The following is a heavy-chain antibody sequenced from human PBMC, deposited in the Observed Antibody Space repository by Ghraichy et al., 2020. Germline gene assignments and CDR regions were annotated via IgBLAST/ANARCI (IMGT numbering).Heavy chain of an antibody. CDR3: ARDNHGDSRPPDFDS. CDR2: ISYDGANK. Sequence: GESLNISCTASGFTFSTYNMHWVRQAPGKGLEWVALISYDGANKYYADSVKGRFTFSRDNSNNTLYLQMNSLRPEDTAVYYCARDNHGDSRPPDFDSWGQGTLVTVSS. V-gene: IGHV3-30-3*01. J-gene: IGHJ4*02. D-gene: IGHD4-17*01. CDR1: GFTFSTYN.